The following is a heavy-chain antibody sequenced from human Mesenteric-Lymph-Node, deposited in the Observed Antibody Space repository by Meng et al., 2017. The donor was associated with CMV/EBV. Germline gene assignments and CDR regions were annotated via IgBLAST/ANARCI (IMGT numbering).Heavy chain of an antibody. V-gene: IGHV1-2*02. D-gene: IGHD2-15*01. J-gene: IGHJ5*01. CDR3: ARRWFTGFDS. CDR2: INPNSGGT. Sequence: ASVKVSCKASGYTFTGYYMHWVRQAPGQGLEWMGWINPNSGGTNYAQKFQGRVTMTRDTSTNTAYLELNRLRSDDTAVYYCARRWFTGFDSWGQGTLVTVSS. CDR1: GYTFTGYY.